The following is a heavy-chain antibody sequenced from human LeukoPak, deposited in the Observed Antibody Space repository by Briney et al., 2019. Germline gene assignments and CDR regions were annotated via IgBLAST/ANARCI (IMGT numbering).Heavy chain of an antibody. V-gene: IGHV1-3*01. CDR3: ARGNDPDC. Sequence: TYSQDFQGRVSITRDTSASVVYMELSSLTSEDTAVYYCARGNDPDCWGQGTLVTVSS. J-gene: IGHJ4*02.